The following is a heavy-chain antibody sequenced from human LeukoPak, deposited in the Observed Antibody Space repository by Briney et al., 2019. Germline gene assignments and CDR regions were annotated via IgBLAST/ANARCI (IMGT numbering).Heavy chain of an antibody. CDR3: ARDRYSGSQYYFDY. Sequence: SVKVSCKASGGTFSSYAISWVRQAAGQGLEWMGRIIPILGIANYAQKFQGRVTITADKSTSTAYMELSSLRSEDTAVYYCARDRYSGSQYYFDYWGQGTLVTVSS. CDR1: GGTFSSYA. CDR2: IIPILGIA. D-gene: IGHD1-26*01. V-gene: IGHV1-69*04. J-gene: IGHJ4*02.